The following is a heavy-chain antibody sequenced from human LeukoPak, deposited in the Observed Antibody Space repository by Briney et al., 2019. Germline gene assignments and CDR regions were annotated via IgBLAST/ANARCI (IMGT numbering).Heavy chain of an antibody. CDR1: GFTVSSNY. J-gene: IGHJ5*02. Sequence: GGSLRLSCAASGFTVSSNYMSWVRQAPGKGLEWVSVIYSGGSTYYADSVKGRFTISRDNSKNTPYLQMNSLRAEDTAVYYCARGVRGVINNNWFDPWGQGTLVTVSS. CDR2: IYSGGST. V-gene: IGHV3-53*01. D-gene: IGHD3-10*01. CDR3: ARGVRGVINNNWFDP.